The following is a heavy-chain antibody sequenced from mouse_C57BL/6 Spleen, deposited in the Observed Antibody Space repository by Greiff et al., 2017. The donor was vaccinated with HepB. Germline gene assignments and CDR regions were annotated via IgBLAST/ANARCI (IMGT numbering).Heavy chain of an antibody. J-gene: IGHJ2*01. CDR1: GFNIKDDY. Sequence: QVQLQQSGAELVRPGASVKLSCTASGFNIKDDYMHWVKQRPGQGLEWIGRIHPSDSDTNYNQKFKGKATLTVDKSSSTAYMQLSSLTSEDSAVYYCAIGRITTVVEDYWGQGTTLTVSS. V-gene: IGHV1-74*01. D-gene: IGHD1-1*01. CDR2: IHPSDSDT. CDR3: AIGRITTVVEDY.